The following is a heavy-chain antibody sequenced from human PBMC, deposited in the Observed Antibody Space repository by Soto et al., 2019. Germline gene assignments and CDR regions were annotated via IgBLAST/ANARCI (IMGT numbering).Heavy chain of an antibody. J-gene: IGHJ6*03. CDR3: ARDPKKYGPYYYYVDV. CDR1: GFPFGEFG. Sequence: PGGSLRLSCAASGFPFGEFGMHWVRQAPGKGLEWVAIIPYDGNNKYYGDSVRGRFTVSRDNSKNTLYLQMNSLRAEDTAAYYCARDPKKYGPYYYYVDVWANGTTVTVSS. CDR2: IPYDGNNK. D-gene: IGHD3-16*01. V-gene: IGHV3-30*02.